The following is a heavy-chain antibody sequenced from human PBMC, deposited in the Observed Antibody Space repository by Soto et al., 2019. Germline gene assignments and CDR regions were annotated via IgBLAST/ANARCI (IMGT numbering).Heavy chain of an antibody. CDR3: ARVVSPFRYDFWSGYYTEYDWFDP. J-gene: IGHJ5*02. CDR2: ISAYNGNT. Sequence: VASVKVSCKASGYTFTSYGISWVRQAPGQGLEWMGWISAYNGNTNYAQKLQGRVTMTTDTSTSTAYMELRSLRSDDTAVYYCARVVSPFRYDFWSGYYTEYDWFDPWGQGTLVTVSS. CDR1: GYTFTSYG. V-gene: IGHV1-18*01. D-gene: IGHD3-3*01.